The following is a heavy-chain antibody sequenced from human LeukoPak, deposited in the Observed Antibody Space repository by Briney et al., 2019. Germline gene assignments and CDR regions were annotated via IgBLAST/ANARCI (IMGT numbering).Heavy chain of an antibody. CDR1: GGSINNYY. CDR3: ATVLRTIDY. V-gene: IGHV4-59*12. J-gene: IGHJ4*02. D-gene: IGHD3-3*01. CDR2: IYYSGST. Sequence: KSSETLSLTCTVSGGSINNYYWNWIRQPPGKGLEWIGSIYYSGSTYYNPSLKSRVTISVDTSKNQFSLKLSSVTAADTAVYYCATVLRTIDYWGQGTLVTVSS.